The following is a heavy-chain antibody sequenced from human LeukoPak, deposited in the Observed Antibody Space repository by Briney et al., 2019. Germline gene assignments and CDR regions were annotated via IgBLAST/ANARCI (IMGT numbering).Heavy chain of an antibody. J-gene: IGHJ4*02. CDR1: GGTFSGYA. Sequence: ASVKVSCKASGGTFSGYAISWVRQAPGQWLEWMGRIIPILAIANFAQKFQGRVTITADKSTSTAYMELSSLRSEDTAVYYCAGSSGHSGPFDYWGQGTLVTVSS. V-gene: IGHV1-69*04. D-gene: IGHD3-22*01. CDR3: AGSSGHSGPFDY. CDR2: IIPILAIA.